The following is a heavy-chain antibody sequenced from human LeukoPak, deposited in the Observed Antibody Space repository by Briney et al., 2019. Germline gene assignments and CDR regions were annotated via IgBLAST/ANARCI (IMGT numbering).Heavy chain of an antibody. CDR3: AKESVIVVVPAADFDY. CDR1: GFTFSSYI. J-gene: IGHJ4*02. D-gene: IGHD2-2*01. V-gene: IGHV3-23*01. CDR2: ISGSGGST. Sequence: PGGSLRLSCAASGFTFSSYIMSWVRQAPGKGLEWVSAISGSGGSTYYADSVKGRFTISRDNSKNTLYLQMNSLRAEDTAVYYCAKESVIVVVPAADFDYWGQGTLVTVSS.